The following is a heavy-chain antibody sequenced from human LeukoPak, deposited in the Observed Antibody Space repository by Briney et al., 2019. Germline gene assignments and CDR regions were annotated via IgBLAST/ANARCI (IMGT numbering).Heavy chain of an antibody. J-gene: IGHJ4*02. CDR1: GFTVSSNY. D-gene: IGHD5-18*01. CDR3: AKDHLGGVGDTAMAIAY. Sequence: GGSLRLSCAASGFTVSSNYMSWVRQAPGKGLEWVSVIYSGGSTYYADSVKGRFTISRDNSKNTLYLQMNSLRAEDTAVYYCAKDHLGGVGDTAMAIAYWGQGTLVTVSS. CDR2: IYSGGST. V-gene: IGHV3-66*01.